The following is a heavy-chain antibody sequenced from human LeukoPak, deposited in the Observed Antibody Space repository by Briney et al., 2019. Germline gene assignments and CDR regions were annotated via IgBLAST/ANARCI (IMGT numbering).Heavy chain of an antibody. V-gene: IGHV1-69*06. CDR3: ASTSDSSGYYCFDY. CDR1: GGTFSSYA. J-gene: IGHJ4*02. D-gene: IGHD3-22*01. CDR2: IIPIFGTA. Sequence: GASVKVSCKASGGTFSSYAISWVRQAPGQGLEWMGGIIPIFGTANYAQKFQGRVTITADKSTSTAYMELSSLRSEDTAVYYCASTSDSSGYYCFDYWGQGTLVTVSS.